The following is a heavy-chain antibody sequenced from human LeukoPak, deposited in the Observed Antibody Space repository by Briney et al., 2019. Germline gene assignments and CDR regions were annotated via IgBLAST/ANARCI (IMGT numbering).Heavy chain of an antibody. D-gene: IGHD6-6*01. J-gene: IGHJ6*02. CDR2: IHYSGST. Sequence: PSETLSLTCTVSGGSVSSGSYYWSWIRQPPGKGLQWIGYIHYSGSTNYNPSLKSRVTISVDTSKKQVSLNLSSVTAADTAVYYCARVAARYVGMDVWGQGTTVTVSS. V-gene: IGHV4-61*01. CDR1: GGSVSSGSYY. CDR3: ARVAARYVGMDV.